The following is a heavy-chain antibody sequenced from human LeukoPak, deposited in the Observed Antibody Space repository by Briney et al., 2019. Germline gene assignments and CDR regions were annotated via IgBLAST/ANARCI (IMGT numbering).Heavy chain of an antibody. D-gene: IGHD4-23*01. V-gene: IGHV3-9*01. CDR3: AKASDYGGNEFDF. CDR1: GFTFEHYG. CDR2: ITWNSGYK. Sequence: GGSLRLSCAASGFTFEHYGMHWVRQVPGKGLEWVSYITWNSGYKGYADSVRGRFAVPRDNAKKSLHLQMNSLTGDDTAFYYCAKASDYGGNEFDFWGQGALVTVSS. J-gene: IGHJ5*01.